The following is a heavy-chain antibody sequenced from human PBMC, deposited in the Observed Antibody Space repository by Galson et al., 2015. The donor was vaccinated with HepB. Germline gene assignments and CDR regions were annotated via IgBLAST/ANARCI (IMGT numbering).Heavy chain of an antibody. Sequence: SVKVSCKASGYIFTQYGISWLRQAPGHGLEWMGWISTYNDNTHYAQNLQGRVTMTIDTSTTTVYMELRSLTSDDTAVYYCATARYHTSAPDHWGQGTLVTVSS. CDR3: ATARYHTSAPDH. CDR2: ISTYNDNT. V-gene: IGHV1-18*01. J-gene: IGHJ5*02. CDR1: GYIFTQYG. D-gene: IGHD1-14*01.